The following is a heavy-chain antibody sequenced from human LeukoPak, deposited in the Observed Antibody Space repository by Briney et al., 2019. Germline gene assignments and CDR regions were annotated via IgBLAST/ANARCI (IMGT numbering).Heavy chain of an antibody. Sequence: PGRSLRLSCAASGFTFSSYGMHWVRRAPGKGLEWVAVISYDGSNKYYADSVKGRFTISRDNSKNTLYLQMNSLRAEDTAVYYCARDDYGTTDYWGQGTLVTVSS. CDR1: GFTFSSYG. J-gene: IGHJ4*02. CDR2: ISYDGSNK. V-gene: IGHV3-30*03. CDR3: ARDDYGTTDY. D-gene: IGHD4-17*01.